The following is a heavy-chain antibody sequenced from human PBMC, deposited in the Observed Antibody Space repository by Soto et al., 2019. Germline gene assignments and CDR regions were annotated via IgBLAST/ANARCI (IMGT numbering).Heavy chain of an antibody. CDR1: GGSISSSSYY. CDR2: IYYSGST. J-gene: IGHJ4*02. Sequence: KPSETLSLTCTVSGGSISSSSYYWGWIRQPPGKGLEWIGCIYYSGSTYYNPSLKSRVTISVDTSKNQFSLKLSSVTAADTAVYYCARDDISSGYAARFDYWGQGTLVTVSS. V-gene: IGHV4-39*02. CDR3: ARDDISSGYAARFDY. D-gene: IGHD3-22*01.